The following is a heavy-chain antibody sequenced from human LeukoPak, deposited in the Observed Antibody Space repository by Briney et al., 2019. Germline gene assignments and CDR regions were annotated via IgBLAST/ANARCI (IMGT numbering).Heavy chain of an antibody. J-gene: IGHJ4*02. CDR2: IYYSGST. D-gene: IGHD3-9*01. CDR1: GGSISSYY. Sequence: SETLSLTCTVSGGSISSYYWSWIRQPPGKGLEWIGYIYYSGSTNYNPSLKSRVTISVDTSKNQFSLKLSSVTAADTAVYYCARGFDWLLWDYWGQGTLVTVSS. CDR3: ARGFDWLLWDY. V-gene: IGHV4-59*01.